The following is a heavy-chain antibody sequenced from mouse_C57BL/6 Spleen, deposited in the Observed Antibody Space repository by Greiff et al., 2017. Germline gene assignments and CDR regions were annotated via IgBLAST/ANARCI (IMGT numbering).Heavy chain of an antibody. CDR1: GFTFSDYY. Sequence: EVTLMESGGGLVKPGGSLKLSCAASGFTFSDYYMYWVRQTPEKRLEWVAYISNGGGSTYYPDTVKGRFTISRDNAKNTLYMQISRLMSEDTAMYYCARQRVLFPLYYWGQGPTRTVSA. CDR3: ARQRVLFPLYY. J-gene: IGHJ2*01. V-gene: IGHV5-12*01. D-gene: IGHD1-1*01. CDR2: ISNGGGST.